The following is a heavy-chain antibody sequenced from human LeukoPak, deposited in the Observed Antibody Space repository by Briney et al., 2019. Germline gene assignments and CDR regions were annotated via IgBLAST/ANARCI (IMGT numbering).Heavy chain of an antibody. V-gene: IGHV4-34*01. CDR2: INLRGIT. D-gene: IGHD3-10*01. CDR1: GGSFSGYH. J-gene: IGHJ5*02. CDR3: ARSGVRGVISPFWFDP. Sequence: SETLSLTCAVYGGSFSGYHRTWVRQSPGKGREWIGVINLRGITTYNPSLKSRVTMSIDTSKNQFSLKLSSVTAADTAVYYCARSGVRGVISPFWFDPWGQGTLVTVSS.